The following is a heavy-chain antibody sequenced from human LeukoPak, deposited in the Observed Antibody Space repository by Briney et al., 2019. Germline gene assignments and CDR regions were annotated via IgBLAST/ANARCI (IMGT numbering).Heavy chain of an antibody. D-gene: IGHD5-18*01. CDR1: GFTFSSHG. CDR3: AKDLGYGSLWFVR. CDR2: IWYYGSRT. V-gene: IGHV3-33*06. Sequence: PGRSLRLSCAASGFTFSSHGMQWVRQAPGKGLEWVALIWYYGSRTNYVDSVMGRFTISRDSSKNTLYLQMDNLTVEDTAVYFCAKDLGYGSLWFVRWGQGSQVTVSS. J-gene: IGHJ5*02.